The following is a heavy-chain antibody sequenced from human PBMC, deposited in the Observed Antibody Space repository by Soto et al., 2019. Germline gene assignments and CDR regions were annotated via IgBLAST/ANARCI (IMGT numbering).Heavy chain of an antibody. Sequence: GESLKISCKGSGYSFTSYWIGWVRQMPGKGLEWMGIIYPGDSDTRYSPSFQGQVTISADKSISTAYLQWSSLKASDTAMYYCARLDDDSSGYSPNDDFDIWGQGTMVTVSS. CDR2: IYPGDSDT. CDR1: GYSFTSYW. J-gene: IGHJ3*02. CDR3: ARLDDDSSGYSPNDDFDI. V-gene: IGHV5-51*01. D-gene: IGHD3-22*01.